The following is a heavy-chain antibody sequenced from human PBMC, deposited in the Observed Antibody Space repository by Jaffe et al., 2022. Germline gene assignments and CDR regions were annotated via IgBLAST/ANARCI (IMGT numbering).Heavy chain of an antibody. CDR2: ISGSGGST. D-gene: IGHD2-2*01. CDR1: GFTFSSYA. J-gene: IGHJ3*02. Sequence: EVQLLESGGGLVQPGGSLRLSCAASGFTFSSYAMSWVRQAPGKGLEWVSAISGSGGSTYYADSVKGRFTISRDNSKNTLYLQMNSLRAEDTAVYYCAKDTTIVVVPAAMGSGAFDIWGQGTMVTVSS. CDR3: AKDTTIVVVPAAMGSGAFDI. V-gene: IGHV3-23*01.